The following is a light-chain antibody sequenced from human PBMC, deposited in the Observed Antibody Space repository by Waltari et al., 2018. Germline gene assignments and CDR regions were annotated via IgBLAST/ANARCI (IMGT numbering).Light chain of an antibody. CDR3: HVWHPHVDPGV. J-gene: IGLJ1*01. CDR2: YGR. Sequence: SYVVTQPPSVSVAPGETATITCGGDNIGTYSVHWYQQKAGQAPALVIFYGRDRPSGIPDRFSGSNSGNTATLTISRVEAGDEARYYCHVWHPHVDPGVFGTGTEVTVL. V-gene: IGLV3-21*04. CDR1: NIGTYS.